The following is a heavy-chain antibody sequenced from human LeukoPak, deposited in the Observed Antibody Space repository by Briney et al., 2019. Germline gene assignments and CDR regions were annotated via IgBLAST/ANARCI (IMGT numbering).Heavy chain of an antibody. CDR1: GYSFNDYY. CDR3: ARNYGGTPKYFDY. Sequence: ASVKVSCKASGYSFNDYYIHWVRQAPGQGLEWMGWISPNSGGTNYAQNFQGRVTMTRDTSITTAYMELSGLTSDDTALYYCARNYGGTPKYFDYWGQGTLVTVSS. D-gene: IGHD4-23*01. J-gene: IGHJ4*02. V-gene: IGHV1-2*02. CDR2: ISPNSGGT.